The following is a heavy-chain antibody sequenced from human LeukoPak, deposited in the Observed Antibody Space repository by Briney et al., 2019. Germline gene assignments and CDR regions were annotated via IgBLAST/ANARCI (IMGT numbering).Heavy chain of an antibody. CDR3: ARRDYCSSTSCYSRRFDP. CDR2: IKQDGSEK. CDR1: GFTFSSYW. J-gene: IGHJ5*02. V-gene: IGHV3-7*01. Sequence: GGSLRLSCAASGFTFSSYWMSWVRQAPGKGLEWVANIKQDGSEKYYVDSVKGRFTISRDNAKYSLYLQMNSLRAEDTAVYYCARRDYCSSTSCYSRRFDPWGQGTLVTVSS. D-gene: IGHD2-2*02.